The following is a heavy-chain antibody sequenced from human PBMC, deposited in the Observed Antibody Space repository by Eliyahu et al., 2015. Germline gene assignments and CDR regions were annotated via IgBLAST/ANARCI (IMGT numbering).Heavy chain of an antibody. V-gene: IGHV1-69*04. CDR1: GGTFSSYA. J-gene: IGHJ4*02. CDR3: ARDVFFRGGSPGYSSGWYPA. Sequence: EVKKPGSSVKVSCKASGGTFSSYAISWVRQAPGQGLEWMGRIIPILGIANYAQKFQGRVTITADKSTSTAYMELSSLRSEDTAVYYCARDVFFRGGSPGYSSGWYPAWGQGTLVTVSS. D-gene: IGHD6-19*01. CDR2: IIPILGIA.